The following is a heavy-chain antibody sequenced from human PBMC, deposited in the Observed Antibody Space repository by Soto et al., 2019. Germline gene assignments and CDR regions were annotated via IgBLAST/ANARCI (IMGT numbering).Heavy chain of an antibody. V-gene: IGHV3-30*18. Sequence: QVQLVESGGGVVQPGRSLRLSCAASGFTFSSYGMHWVRQAPGKELEWVAVISYDGSNKYYADSVKGRFTISRDNSKNTLYLQMNSLRAEDTAVYYCAKDPSAGETGLGYWGQGTLVTVSS. CDR2: ISYDGSNK. CDR3: AKDPSAGETGLGY. D-gene: IGHD6-13*01. J-gene: IGHJ4*02. CDR1: GFTFSSYG.